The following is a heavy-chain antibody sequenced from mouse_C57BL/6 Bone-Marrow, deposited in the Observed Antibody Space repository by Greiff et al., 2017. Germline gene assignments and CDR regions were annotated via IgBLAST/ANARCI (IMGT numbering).Heavy chain of an antibody. CDR3: ARGGLRRDWYFDV. CDR1: GFTFSSYA. V-gene: IGHV5-4*01. D-gene: IGHD2-4*01. CDR2: ISDGGSYT. Sequence: EVQRVESGGGLVKPGGSLKLSCAASGFTFSSYAMSWVRQTPEKRLEWVATISDGGSYTYYPDNVKGRFTISRDNAKNNLYLQMSHLKSEDTAMYYCARGGLRRDWYFDVWGTGTTVTVSS. J-gene: IGHJ1*03.